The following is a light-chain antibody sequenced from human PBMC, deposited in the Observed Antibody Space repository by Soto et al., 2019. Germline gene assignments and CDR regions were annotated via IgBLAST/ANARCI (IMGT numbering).Light chain of an antibody. V-gene: IGKV3-20*01. CDR2: EAS. CDR3: QQYGGSPGLFT. J-gene: IGKJ3*01. Sequence: EIVLTQSPGTLSLSPGERATLSCRASQSVTSSYLAWYQQKPGQAPRLLIYEASSRATGTPDRFSGSGSGTDFTLTISRLEPEDFAVYYCQQYGGSPGLFTFGPGTKVDI. CDR1: QSVTSSY.